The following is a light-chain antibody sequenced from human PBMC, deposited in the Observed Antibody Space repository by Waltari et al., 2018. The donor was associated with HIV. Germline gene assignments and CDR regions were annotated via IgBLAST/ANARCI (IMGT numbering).Light chain of an antibody. CDR2: RNN. CDR3: NSRDSSGNHLV. V-gene: IGLV1-47*01. J-gene: IGLJ2*01. Sequence: QSVLTQPPSVSGTPGQRVTISCSGGNSNIGSNYVYWYQQLPGTAPKLLIYRNNQRPSGVPDRFSGSKSGTSASLAISGLRSEEEADYYCNSRDSSGNHLVFGGGTKLTVL. CDR1: NSNIGSNY.